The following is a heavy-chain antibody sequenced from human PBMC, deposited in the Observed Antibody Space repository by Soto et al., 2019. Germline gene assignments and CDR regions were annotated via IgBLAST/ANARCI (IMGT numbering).Heavy chain of an antibody. Sequence: QVQLQQWGAGLLKPSETLSLTCGVYGGSFTGYYWSWIRQPPGKGLEWIGEINQSGSTNYHPSLKSRVTISVDTSKNQLFLNLSSVTAADTAMYYCARHHVRGRTIAGAAEFWGQGTLVTVSS. CDR1: GGSFTGYY. CDR2: INQSGST. D-gene: IGHD6-13*01. J-gene: IGHJ4*02. CDR3: ARHHVRGRTIAGAAEF. V-gene: IGHV4-34*01.